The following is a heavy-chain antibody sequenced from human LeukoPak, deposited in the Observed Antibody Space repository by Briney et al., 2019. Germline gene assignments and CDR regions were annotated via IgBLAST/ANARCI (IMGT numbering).Heavy chain of an antibody. J-gene: IGHJ4*02. V-gene: IGHV1-46*01. CDR3: ARDQEGFDY. CDR2: IYPRDGST. Sequence: ASVKVSCKASGYTFTSNYIHWVRQAPGQGLEWMGMIYPRDGSTSYAQKFQGRVTVTRDTFTSTVHMELSGLRSEDTAVYYCARDQEGFDYWGQGTLVTVSS. CDR1: GYTFTSNY.